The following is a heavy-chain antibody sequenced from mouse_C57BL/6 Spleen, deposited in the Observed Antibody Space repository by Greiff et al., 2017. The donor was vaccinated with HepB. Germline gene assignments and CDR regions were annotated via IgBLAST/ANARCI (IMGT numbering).Heavy chain of an antibody. J-gene: IGHJ1*03. Sequence: QVQLQQPGAELVKPGASVKLSCKASGYTFTSYWMHWVKQRPGQGLEWIGMIHPNSGSTNYNEKFKSKATLTVDKSSSTAYMQLSSLTSEDSAVYYCARGDYYGISWYFEVWGTGTTVTVSS. CDR1: GYTFTSYW. CDR3: ARGDYYGISWYFEV. V-gene: IGHV1-64*01. D-gene: IGHD1-1*01. CDR2: IHPNSGST.